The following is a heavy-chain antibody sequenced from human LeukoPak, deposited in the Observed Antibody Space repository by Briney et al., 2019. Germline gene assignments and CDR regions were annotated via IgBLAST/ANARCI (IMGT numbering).Heavy chain of an antibody. Sequence: ASVKVSCKASGYTFTGYYMHWVRQAPGQGLEWMGWINPNSGGTNYAQKFQGRVTMTRDTSISTAYVELSRLRSDDTAVYYCARVTGYMIEDYFDYWGQGTLVTVSS. D-gene: IGHD3-9*01. V-gene: IGHV1-2*02. CDR3: ARVTGYMIEDYFDY. CDR2: INPNSGGT. CDR1: GYTFTGYY. J-gene: IGHJ4*02.